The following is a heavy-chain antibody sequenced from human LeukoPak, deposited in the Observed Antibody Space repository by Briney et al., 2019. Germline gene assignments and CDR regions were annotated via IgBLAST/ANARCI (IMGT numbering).Heavy chain of an antibody. Sequence: GASVKVSCKASGYTFTDYYMHWVRQAPGQGLEWMGWINPKSGDTNYAQRFQGRVIMTRDTSISTAYMDLSRLRSDDAAVYYCARSHSSFFDSWGQGTLVTVSS. D-gene: IGHD6-6*01. CDR2: INPKSGDT. CDR3: ARSHSSFFDS. CDR1: GYTFTDYY. V-gene: IGHV1-2*02. J-gene: IGHJ4*02.